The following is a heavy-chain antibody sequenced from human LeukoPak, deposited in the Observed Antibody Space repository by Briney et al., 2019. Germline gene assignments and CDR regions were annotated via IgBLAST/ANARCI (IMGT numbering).Heavy chain of an antibody. Sequence: ASVKVSCKTSGYTFTNFDINWVPQATGQGLEWLGWMNPYTGKTGYAQKFQGRVTFTGDTSIRTAYMEVSSLTSEDTAIYYCARAPIPFYYDSSAYYSDYWGQGTLVTVSS. CDR2: MNPYTGKT. CDR3: ARAPIPFYYDSSAYYSDY. D-gene: IGHD6-25*01. V-gene: IGHV1-8*03. CDR1: GYTFTNFD. J-gene: IGHJ4*02.